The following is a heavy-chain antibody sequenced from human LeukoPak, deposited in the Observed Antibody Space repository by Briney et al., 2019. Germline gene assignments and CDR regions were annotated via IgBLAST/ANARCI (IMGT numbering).Heavy chain of an antibody. J-gene: IGHJ4*02. CDR2: IKSKTDGGTT. V-gene: IGHV3-15*01. Sequence: PGGSLRLSCPASGFTFSNAWMSWVRQAPGKGLEWVGRIKSKTDGGTTDYAAPVKGRFTISRDDSKNTLYLQMNSLKTEDTAVYYCTTDLYDFWSGYSDYWGQGTLVTVSS. CDR1: GFTFSNAW. D-gene: IGHD3-3*01. CDR3: TTDLYDFWSGYSDY.